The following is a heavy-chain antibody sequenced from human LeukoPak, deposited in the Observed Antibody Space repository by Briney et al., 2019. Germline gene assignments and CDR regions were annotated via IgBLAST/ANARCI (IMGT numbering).Heavy chain of an antibody. CDR2: IYPGDSDT. Sequence: GESLKISCKGSGYSFTSYRIGWVRQMPGKGLEWMGIIYPGDSDTRYSPSFQGQVTISADKSISTAYLQWSSLKASDTAMYYCARLGSGVVVPAAIKYNWFDPWGQGTLVTVSS. V-gene: IGHV5-51*01. J-gene: IGHJ5*02. CDR3: ARLGSGVVVPAAIKYNWFDP. CDR1: GYSFTSYR. D-gene: IGHD2-2*02.